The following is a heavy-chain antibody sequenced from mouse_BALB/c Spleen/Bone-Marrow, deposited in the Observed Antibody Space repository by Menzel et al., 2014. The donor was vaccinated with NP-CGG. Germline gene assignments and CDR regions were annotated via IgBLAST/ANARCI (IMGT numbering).Heavy chain of an antibody. D-gene: IGHD2-3*01. CDR2: INPSTGYT. J-gene: IGHJ2*01. CDR3: ARERYAGYYFDY. CDR1: GYTFTSYW. V-gene: IGHV1-7*01. Sequence: QVQLKESGAELAKPGASVKMSCKASGYTFTSYWMHWVKQRPGQGLEWIGYINPSTGYTGYNQKFKDKATLTADKSSSTAYMQLSSLTSEDSAVYYCARERYAGYYFDYWGQGTTLTVSS.